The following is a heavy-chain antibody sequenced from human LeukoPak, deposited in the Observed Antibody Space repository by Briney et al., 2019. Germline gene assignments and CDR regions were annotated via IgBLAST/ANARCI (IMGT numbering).Heavy chain of an antibody. J-gene: IGHJ6*04. CDR2: ISSSGSTI. D-gene: IGHD3-10*02. CDR1: GFTFSSYE. Sequence: GGSLRLSCAASGFTFSSYEMNWVRQAPGKGLEGVSYISSSGSTIYYADSVKGRFTISRDNAKNSLYLQMDSLRAEDTAVYYCAELGITMIGGVWGKGTTVTISS. V-gene: IGHV3-48*03. CDR3: AELGITMIGGV.